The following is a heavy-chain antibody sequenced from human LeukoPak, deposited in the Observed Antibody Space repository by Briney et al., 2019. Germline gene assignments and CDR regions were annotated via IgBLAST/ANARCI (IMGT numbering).Heavy chain of an antibody. CDR3: ARQLAAAGTAGFDY. V-gene: IGHV4-4*07. D-gene: IGHD6-13*01. Sequence: SETLSLTCSVPGVSISYYYWTWNRQPAGKGLEWIGRIYTTGSTNYNPSLKSRVTMSVDTSKNQFSLKLSSVAAADTAVYYCARQLAAAGTAGFDYWGQGTLVTVSS. J-gene: IGHJ4*02. CDR2: IYTTGST. CDR1: GVSISYYY.